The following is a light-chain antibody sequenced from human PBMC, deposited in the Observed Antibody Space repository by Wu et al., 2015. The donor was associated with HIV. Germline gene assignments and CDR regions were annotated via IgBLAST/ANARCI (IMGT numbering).Light chain of an antibody. CDR1: QSVSSSY. CDR2: GAS. V-gene: IGKV3-20*01. CDR3: QHYGSSPFT. Sequence: EIVLTQSPGILSLSPGERATLSCRAGQSVSSSYLAWFQQKPGQAPRLLIYGASSRATDVPDRFSGSGSGTDFTLTISRLEPEDFAVYYCQHYGSSPFTFGPGTKVEIK. J-gene: IGKJ3*01.